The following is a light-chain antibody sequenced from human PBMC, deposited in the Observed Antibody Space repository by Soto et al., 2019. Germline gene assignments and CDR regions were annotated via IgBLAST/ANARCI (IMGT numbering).Light chain of an antibody. CDR3: QHYNSYSEA. V-gene: IGKV1-5*03. CDR1: QTISSW. Sequence: DIQMTQSPSTLSGSVGDRVTITCRASQTISSWLAWYQQKPGKDPTLLIYKASTLQSGVPSRLSGSGSGTEFTLTISCLQPDDFATYYCQHYNSYSEAFGQGTKLDSK. J-gene: IGKJ1*01. CDR2: KAS.